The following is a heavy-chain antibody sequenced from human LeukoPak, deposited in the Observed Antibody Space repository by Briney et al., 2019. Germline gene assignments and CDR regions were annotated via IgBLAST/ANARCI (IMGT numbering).Heavy chain of an antibody. Sequence: GASVKVSCKASGYTFTTYAMNWVRQAPGQGLEWMGWINTNTGNPTYAQGFTGRFVFSLDTSVSTAYLQISSLEAEDTAVYYCATNRAAAAFDIWGQGTMVTVSS. V-gene: IGHV7-4-1*02. J-gene: IGHJ3*02. D-gene: IGHD3-10*01. CDR2: INTNTGNP. CDR1: GYTFTTYA. CDR3: ATNRAAAAFDI.